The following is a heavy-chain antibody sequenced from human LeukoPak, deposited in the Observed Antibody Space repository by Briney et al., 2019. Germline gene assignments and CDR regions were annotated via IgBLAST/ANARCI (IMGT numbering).Heavy chain of an antibody. V-gene: IGHV4-39*01. CDR1: GGSISSSSYY. J-gene: IGHJ4*02. CDR2: IYYSGNT. Sequence: SETLSLTCTVSGGSISSSSYYWGWIRQPPGKGLEWIGSIYYSGNTYYNPSLKSRVSISVDTSKNQFSLKLSSVTAADTAMYYCARTLYYYETNDYKDYWGQGTLVTVSS. D-gene: IGHD3-22*01. CDR3: ARTLYYYETNDYKDY.